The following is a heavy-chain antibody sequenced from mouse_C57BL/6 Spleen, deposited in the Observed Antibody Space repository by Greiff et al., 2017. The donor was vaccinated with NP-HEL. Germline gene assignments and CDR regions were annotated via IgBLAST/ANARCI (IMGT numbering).Heavy chain of an antibody. CDR2: ISNGGGST. CDR1: GFTFSDYY. D-gene: IGHD2-4*01. V-gene: IGHV5-12*01. J-gene: IGHJ1*03. CDR3: ARHGDYDDLGWYFDV. Sequence: EVQLVESGGGLVQPGGSLKLSCAASGFTFSDYYMYWVRQTPEKRLEWVAYISNGGGSTYYPDTVKGRFTISRDNAKNTLYLQMSRLKSEDTAMYYCARHGDYDDLGWYFDVWGTGTTVTVSS.